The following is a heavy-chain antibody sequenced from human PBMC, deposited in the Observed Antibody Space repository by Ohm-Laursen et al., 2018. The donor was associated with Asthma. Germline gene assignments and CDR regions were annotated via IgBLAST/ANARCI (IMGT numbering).Heavy chain of an antibody. V-gene: IGHV3-23*01. D-gene: IGHD1-1*01. CDR3: AKTTGTSSRTSDY. CDR2: ISSNGGST. Sequence: SLRLSCAAPGFTFTTFWMHWVRQAPGKGLEWVSGISSNGGSTQYADSVKGRFTISRDNSKNTLFLQMSSLRAEDTAVYYCAKTTGTSSRTSDYWGQGTLVTVSS. CDR1: GFTFTTFW. J-gene: IGHJ4*02.